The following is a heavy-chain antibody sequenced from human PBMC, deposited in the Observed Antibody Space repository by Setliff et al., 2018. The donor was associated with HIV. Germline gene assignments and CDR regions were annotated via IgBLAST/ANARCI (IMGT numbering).Heavy chain of an antibody. J-gene: IGHJ6*03. CDR1: GGTFTSYA. CDR3: ASSTPYDYYSYLDV. CDR2: IIPIFGTA. Sequence: ASVKVSCKASGGTFTSYAISWVRQAPGQGLEWMGGIIPIFGTANYAQKFQGRVTITADESTSTAYMELSSLRSEDTAVYYCASSTPYDYYSYLDVWGKGTTVTVSS. V-gene: IGHV1-69*13.